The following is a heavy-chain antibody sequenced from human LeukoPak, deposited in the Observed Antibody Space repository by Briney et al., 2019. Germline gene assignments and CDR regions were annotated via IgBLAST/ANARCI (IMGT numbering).Heavy chain of an antibody. D-gene: IGHD2-21*01. CDR3: ARGRRHIGPDY. Sequence: SETLSLTCAVYGGSFSGYYWSWIRQPPGKGLEWTGEINHSGSTNYNPSLKSRVTISVDTSKNQFSLKLSSVTAADTAVYYCARGRRHIGPDYWGQGTLVTVSS. V-gene: IGHV4-34*01. CDR1: GGSFSGYY. J-gene: IGHJ4*02. CDR2: INHSGST.